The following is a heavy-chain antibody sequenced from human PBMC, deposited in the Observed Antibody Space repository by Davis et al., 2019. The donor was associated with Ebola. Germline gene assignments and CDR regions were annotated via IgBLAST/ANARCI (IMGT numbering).Heavy chain of an antibody. J-gene: IGHJ6*02. V-gene: IGHV3-33*01. D-gene: IGHD5-24*01. CDR2: IWYDGSNK. CDR1: GFTFSSYG. Sequence: GESLKISCAASGFTFSSYGMHWVRQAPGKGLEWVAVIWYDGSNKYYADSVKGRFTISRDNSKNSLYLQMNSLRDEDTAVYYCARDGRENYYYGMDVWGQGTTVTVSS. CDR3: ARDGRENYYYGMDV.